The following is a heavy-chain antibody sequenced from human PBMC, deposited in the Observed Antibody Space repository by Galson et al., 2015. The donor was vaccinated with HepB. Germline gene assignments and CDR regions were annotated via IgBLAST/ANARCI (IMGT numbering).Heavy chain of an antibody. V-gene: IGHV1-2*04. CDR3: ARVRRNYYDTSGYPDR. CDR2: INPNTGDT. CDR1: GYTFTGDY. Sequence: SVKVSCKASGYTFTGDYIYWVRQAPGQGLECLGRINPNTGDTNYAQRFQGWVTMTRDTSISTAYMELSRLRSDDTAVYFCARVRRNYYDTSGYPDRWGQGTLVTVSS. J-gene: IGHJ5*02. D-gene: IGHD3-22*01.